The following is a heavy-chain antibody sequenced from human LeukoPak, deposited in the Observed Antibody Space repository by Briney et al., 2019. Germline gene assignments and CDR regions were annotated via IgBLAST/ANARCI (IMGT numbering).Heavy chain of an antibody. CDR2: IWYDGSNK. Sequence: GRSLRLSCAASGFTFSSYGMHWVRQAPGKGLEWVAVIWYDGSNKYYADSVKGRFTISRDNPKNTLYLQMNSLRAEDTAVYYCARDVLLSSSWYGVDPWGQGTLVTVSS. CDR3: ARDVLLSSSWYGVDP. CDR1: GFTFSSYG. D-gene: IGHD6-13*01. J-gene: IGHJ5*02. V-gene: IGHV3-33*01.